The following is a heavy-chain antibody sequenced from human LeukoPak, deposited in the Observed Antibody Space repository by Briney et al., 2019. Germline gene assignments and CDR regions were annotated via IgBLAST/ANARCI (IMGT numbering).Heavy chain of an antibody. V-gene: IGHV3-30-3*01. J-gene: IGHJ4*02. D-gene: IGHD3-10*01. CDR2: ISYDGSNK. CDR1: GFTFSSYA. Sequence: GRSLRLSCAASGFTFSSYAMHWVRQAPGKGLEWVAVISYDGSNKYYADSVKGRFTISRDNSKNTLYLQMNSLRAEDTAVYYCARSLVRGVTAPGYWGQGTLVTVSS. CDR3: ARSLVRGVTAPGY.